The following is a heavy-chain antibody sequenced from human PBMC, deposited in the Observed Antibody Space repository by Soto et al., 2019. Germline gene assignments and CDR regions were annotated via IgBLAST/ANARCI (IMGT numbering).Heavy chain of an antibody. CDR3: ARVFPAAGTKPNRVTPVRINWFDP. J-gene: IGHJ5*02. V-gene: IGHV4-34*01. D-gene: IGHD6-13*01. Sequence: SETLSLTCAVYGGSFSGYYWSWIRQPPGKGLEWIGEINHSGSTNYNPSLKSRVTISVDTSKNQFSLKLSSVTAADTAVYYCARVFPAAGTKPNRVTPVRINWFDPWGQGTLVTVSS. CDR2: INHSGST. CDR1: GGSFSGYY.